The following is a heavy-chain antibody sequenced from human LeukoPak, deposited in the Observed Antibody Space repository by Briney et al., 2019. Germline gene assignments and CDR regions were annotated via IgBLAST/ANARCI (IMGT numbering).Heavy chain of an antibody. CDR1: GFTFSSYG. CDR2: IWYDGSNK. J-gene: IGHJ4*02. CDR3: ARDSLDYGEDY. V-gene: IGHV3-33*01. D-gene: IGHD4-17*01. Sequence: GGSLRLSCAASGFTFSSYGMHWVRQAPGKGLEWVAVIWYDGSNKYYADSVKGRFTISRDNSKNTLYLQMNSLRAEDTAVYYCARDSLDYGEDYRGQGTLVTVSS.